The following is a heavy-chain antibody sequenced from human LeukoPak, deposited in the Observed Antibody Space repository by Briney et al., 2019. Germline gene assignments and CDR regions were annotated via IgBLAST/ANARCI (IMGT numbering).Heavy chain of an antibody. Sequence: TSETLSLTCTVSGGSFSSSSDYWGWIRQPPGKGLEWIGSIYYSGNTYYNPSLKSRVTISVDTSKKQFSLKLSSVTAADTAVYYCASTPSGSSAWYYFDKWGQGTLVTVSS. J-gene: IGHJ4*02. V-gene: IGHV4-39*01. D-gene: IGHD6-19*01. CDR1: GGSFSSSSDY. CDR2: IYYSGNT. CDR3: ASTPSGSSAWYYFDK.